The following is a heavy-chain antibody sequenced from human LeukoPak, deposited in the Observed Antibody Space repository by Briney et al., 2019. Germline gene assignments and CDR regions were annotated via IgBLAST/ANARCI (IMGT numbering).Heavy chain of an antibody. Sequence: PGGSLRLSCAASGFTVSSNYMSWVRHAPGKWLEWVSVIYSGGSTYYADSVKGRFTISRDNPKNTLYLQMNSLRAEDTAVYYCATGYYYYYGMDVWGQGTKVTVSS. J-gene: IGHJ6*02. CDR2: IYSGGST. CDR3: ATGYYYYYGMDV. V-gene: IGHV3-53*01. CDR1: GFTVSSNY.